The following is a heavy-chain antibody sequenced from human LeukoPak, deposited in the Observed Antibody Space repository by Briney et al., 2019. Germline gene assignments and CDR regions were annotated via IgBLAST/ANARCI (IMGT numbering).Heavy chain of an antibody. CDR1: GGSISSSSYY. D-gene: IGHD5-24*01. V-gene: IGHV4-39*07. CDR2: IYYSGST. CDR3: ARVVEMATINN. J-gene: IGHJ4*02. Sequence: KSSETLSLTCTVSGGSISSSSYYWGWIRQPPGKGLEWIGSIYYSGSTYYNPSLKSRVTISVDTSKNQFSLKLSSVTAADTAVYYCARVVEMATINNWGQGTLVTVSS.